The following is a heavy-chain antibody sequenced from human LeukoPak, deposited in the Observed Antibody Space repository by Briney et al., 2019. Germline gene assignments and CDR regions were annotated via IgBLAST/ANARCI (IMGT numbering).Heavy chain of an antibody. CDR2: IYYSGST. CDR1: GGSISSGDYY. Sequence: SQTLSLTCTVSGGSISSGDYYWRWIRQPPGKGLEWIGYIYYSGSTYYNPSLKSRVTISVDTSKNQFSLKLSSVTAADTAVYYCARDHRYYGSGSYGFYYYYMDVWGKGTTVTVSS. D-gene: IGHD3-10*01. J-gene: IGHJ6*03. V-gene: IGHV4-30-4*08. CDR3: ARDHRYYGSGSYGFYYYYMDV.